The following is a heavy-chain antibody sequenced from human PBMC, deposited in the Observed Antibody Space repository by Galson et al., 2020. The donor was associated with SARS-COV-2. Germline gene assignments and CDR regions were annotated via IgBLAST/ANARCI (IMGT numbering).Heavy chain of an antibody. V-gene: IGHV1-2*02. CDR1: GYTFTGYY. D-gene: IGHD1-26*01. J-gene: IGHJ3*02. CDR3: ARDRGLVGDHPDAFEI. Sequence: ASVKVSCKASGYTFTGYYMHWVRQAPGQGLEWMGWINPNSGGTNYAQKFQGRVTMTRDTSISTAYMELSRLRSDDTAVYYCARDRGLVGDHPDAFEIWGQGTMGTVSS. CDR2: INPNSGGT.